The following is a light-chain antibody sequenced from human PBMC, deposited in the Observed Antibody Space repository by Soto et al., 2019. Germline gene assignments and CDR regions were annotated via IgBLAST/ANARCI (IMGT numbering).Light chain of an antibody. CDR3: QQYGSSHRT. CDR2: GAS. V-gene: IGKV3-20*01. J-gene: IGKJ1*01. Sequence: EIVLTQSTGTLSLSPGERATLSCRASQSVSSSYLAWYQQKPGQAPRLLIYGASSRATGIPDRFSGSGSGTDFTLTISRLEPEDFAVYYCQQYGSSHRTFGQGTKVDI. CDR1: QSVSSSY.